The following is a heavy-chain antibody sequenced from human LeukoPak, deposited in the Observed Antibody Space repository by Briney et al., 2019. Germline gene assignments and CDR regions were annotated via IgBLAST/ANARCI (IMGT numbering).Heavy chain of an antibody. CDR2: ISGSGGST. CDR3: AKDGRGIWFGELLPIDY. J-gene: IGHJ4*02. Sequence: GGSLRLSCAASGFTFSSYAMHWVRQAPGKGLEWVSAISGSGGSTYYADSVKGRFTISRDNSKNTLYLQMNSLRAEDTAVYYCAKDGRGIWFGELLPIDYWGQGTLVTVSS. V-gene: IGHV3-23*01. D-gene: IGHD3-10*01. CDR1: GFTFSSYA.